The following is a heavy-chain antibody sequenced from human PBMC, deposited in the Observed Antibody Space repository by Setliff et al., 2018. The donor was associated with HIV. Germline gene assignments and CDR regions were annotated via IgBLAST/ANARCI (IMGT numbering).Heavy chain of an antibody. D-gene: IGHD3-3*01. J-gene: IGHJ4*02. V-gene: IGHV3-11*01. Sequence: GGSLRLSCAASGFTFSDYPMNWVRQAPGKGLGWISYISNSRTTTSYADSVKGRFTISRDNAKNSLYLQMNSLRADDTAVYYCARGRVESFWSDLIPSDYWGQGTLVTVSS. CDR2: ISNSRTTT. CDR3: ARGRVESFWSDLIPSDY. CDR1: GFTFSDYP.